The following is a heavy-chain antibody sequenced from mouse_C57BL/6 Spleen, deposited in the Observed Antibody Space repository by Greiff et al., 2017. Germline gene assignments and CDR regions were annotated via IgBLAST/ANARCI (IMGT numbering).Heavy chain of an antibody. CDR3: ARCNDYDVLYYAMDY. CDR2: NHPNSGST. V-gene: IGHV1-64*01. CDR1: GYTFTSYW. J-gene: IGHJ4*01. D-gene: IGHD2-4*01. Sequence: QVQLQQPGAELVKPGASVKLSCKASGYTFTSYWMHWVKQRPGQGLEWIGMNHPNSGSTNYNEKFKSKATLTVDTSSSTAYMQLSSLTSVDSAVYSCARCNDYDVLYYAMDYWGQGTSVPVSS.